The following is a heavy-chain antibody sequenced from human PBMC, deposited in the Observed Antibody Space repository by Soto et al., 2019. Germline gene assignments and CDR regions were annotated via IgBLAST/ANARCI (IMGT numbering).Heavy chain of an antibody. J-gene: IGHJ4*02. CDR2: ISGSGGST. D-gene: IGHD2-2*01. CDR1: GFTFSSYA. CDR3: AKDGRYCSSTSCYMGFDY. Sequence: EVQLLESGGGLVQPGGSLRLSCAASGFTFSSYAMSWVRQAPGKGLEWVSAISGSGGSTYYADSVKGRFPISRDNSKNTLYLQMSSLRAEDTAVYYCAKDGRYCSSTSCYMGFDYWGQGTLVTVSS. V-gene: IGHV3-23*01.